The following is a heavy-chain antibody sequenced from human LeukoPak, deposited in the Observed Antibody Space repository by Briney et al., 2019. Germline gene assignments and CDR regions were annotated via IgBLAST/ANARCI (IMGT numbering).Heavy chain of an antibody. J-gene: IGHJ4*02. CDR3: ARNLPAADY. CDR1: GFTFSSYS. D-gene: IGHD2-2*01. V-gene: IGHV3-21*01. Sequence: PGGSLRLSCAASGFTFSSYSMNWVRQAPEKGLEWVSSISSSSSYICYADSVKGRFTISRDNAKNSLYLQMNSLRAEDTAVYYCARNLPAADYWGQGTLVTVSS. CDR2: ISSSSSYI.